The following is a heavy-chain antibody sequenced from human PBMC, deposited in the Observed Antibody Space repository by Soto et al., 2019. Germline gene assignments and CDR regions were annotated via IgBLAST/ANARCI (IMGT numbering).Heavy chain of an antibody. V-gene: IGHV1-18*04. CDR1: GYTFTGYG. D-gene: IGHD3-22*01. CDR3: ERERQWLFDP. J-gene: IGHJ5*02. Sequence: ASVKVSCKASGYTFTGYGISWVRQAPGQGLEWMGWISAYNGNTNYAQKLQGRVTMTTDTSTSTAYMELRSMRSDDTAVYYGERERQWLFDPWGQGTLVTVSS. CDR2: ISAYNGNT.